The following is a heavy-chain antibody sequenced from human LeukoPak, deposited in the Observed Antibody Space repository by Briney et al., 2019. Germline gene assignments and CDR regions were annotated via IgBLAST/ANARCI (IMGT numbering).Heavy chain of an antibody. CDR1: GYTFTSYG. D-gene: IGHD3-22*01. CDR3: AKYDSSGYYFDY. CDR2: INPNSGGT. Sequence: ASVKVSCKASGYTFTSYGISWVRQAPGQGLEWMGRINPNSGGTNYAQKFQGRVTMTRDTSISTAYMELSRLRSDDTAVYYCAKYDSSGYYFDYWGQGTLVTVSS. J-gene: IGHJ4*02. V-gene: IGHV1-2*06.